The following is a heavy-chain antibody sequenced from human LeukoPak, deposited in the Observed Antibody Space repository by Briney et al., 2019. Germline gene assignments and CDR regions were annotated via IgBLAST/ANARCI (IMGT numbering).Heavy chain of an antibody. V-gene: IGHV3-48*03. CDR3: ARAVRRDDY. Sequence: PGGSLRLSCAASGFTFSSYEMNWVRQAPGKGLEWVSFISSSGSSIYYADSVKGRFTISRDNAKNSLYLQMNSLRAEDTAVCYCARAVRRDDYWGQGTLVTVSS. CDR1: GFTFSSYE. D-gene: IGHD6-19*01. J-gene: IGHJ4*02. CDR2: ISSSGSSI.